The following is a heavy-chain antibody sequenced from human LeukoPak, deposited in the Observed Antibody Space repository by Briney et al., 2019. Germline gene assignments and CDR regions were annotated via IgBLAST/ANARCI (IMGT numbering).Heavy chain of an antibody. J-gene: IGHJ5*02. CDR2: IFHSGST. D-gene: IGHD2-15*01. CDR1: GDSLSTYY. Sequence: SETLSLTCTVSGDSLSTYYWSWIRQPPGKGLEWIGYIFHSGSTKYNPSLKSRVTISVDTSKNQFSLKLSSVTAADTAVYYCARETVGYCSGGSCQNWFDPWGQGTLVTVSS. CDR3: ARETVGYCSGGSCQNWFDP. V-gene: IGHV4-59*01.